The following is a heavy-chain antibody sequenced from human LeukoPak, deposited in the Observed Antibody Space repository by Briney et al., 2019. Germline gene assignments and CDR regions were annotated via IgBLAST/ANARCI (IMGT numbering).Heavy chain of an antibody. V-gene: IGHV4-59*01. Sequence: SETLSLTCTVSGGSISAYYWSWIRQPPGKGLEWIGYVYYSGSTNYSPSLKSRVTISVDTSKNQFSLRLSSVTAADTAVYYCARVSSRDSRFDPWGQGTLVTVSS. CDR1: GGSISAYY. CDR3: ARVSSRDSRFDP. CDR2: VYYSGST. D-gene: IGHD5-24*01. J-gene: IGHJ5*02.